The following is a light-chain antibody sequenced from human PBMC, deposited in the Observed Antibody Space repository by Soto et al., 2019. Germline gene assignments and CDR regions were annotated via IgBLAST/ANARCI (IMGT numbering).Light chain of an antibody. CDR2: WAS. V-gene: IGKV4-1*01. Sequence: DIVMTQSPDSLAVSLGERATINCKSSQNVLYSSNNKFYLAWYQQKPGQPPKLLIYWASTRESGVPDRFRGSGSGTDFTLTISSLQAEDVAVYYCHQYYTTPFTFGPGTKVDIK. CDR1: QNVLYSSNNKFY. J-gene: IGKJ3*01. CDR3: HQYYTTPFT.